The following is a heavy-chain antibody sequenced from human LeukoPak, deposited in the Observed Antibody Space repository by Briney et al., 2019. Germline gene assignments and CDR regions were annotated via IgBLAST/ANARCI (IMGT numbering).Heavy chain of an antibody. J-gene: IGHJ4*02. CDR1: GFTFSSYA. CDR3: ARSQGRFFGSGSYKGFES. Sequence: GGSLRLSCTASGFTFSSYAMHWVRQAPGKGLEWVAVMWYDGSHEYYVDSAKGRFTISRDNSENTLYLQMDSLRADDTAVYYCARSQGRFFGSGSYKGFESWGQGTPVTVSS. CDR2: MWYDGSHE. V-gene: IGHV3-33*01. D-gene: IGHD3-10*01.